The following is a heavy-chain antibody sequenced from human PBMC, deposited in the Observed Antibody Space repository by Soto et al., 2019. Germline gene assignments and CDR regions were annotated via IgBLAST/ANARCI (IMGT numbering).Heavy chain of an antibody. J-gene: IGHJ6*02. CDR2: ISTDGSNE. Sequence: QVQLVQSGGGVVQPGRSLRLSCAGSGFTFSDFAMHWVRQAPGKGLDWVALISTDGSNEYYADSVKGRFTISRDNSKNTLYLQMNSLRAEDTAVYYCARAVPGIDVWGQGTTVTVSS. V-gene: IGHV3-30*04. D-gene: IGHD6-6*01. CDR1: GFTFSDFA. CDR3: ARAVPGIDV.